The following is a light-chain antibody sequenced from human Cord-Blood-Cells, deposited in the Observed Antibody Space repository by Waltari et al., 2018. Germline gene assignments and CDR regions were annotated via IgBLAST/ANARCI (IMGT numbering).Light chain of an antibody. CDR3: QSYDSSNGVV. CDR2: EDN. CDR1: SGSIASKY. V-gene: IGLV6-57*01. Sequence: NFMLTQPHSVSESPGKTVTISCTRSSGSIASKYVQWYQHRPGSSPTTVIYEDNQRPSGVPDRFSGSIDSSSNSASLTISGLKTEDEADYYCQSYDSSNGVVFGGGTKLTVL. J-gene: IGLJ2*01.